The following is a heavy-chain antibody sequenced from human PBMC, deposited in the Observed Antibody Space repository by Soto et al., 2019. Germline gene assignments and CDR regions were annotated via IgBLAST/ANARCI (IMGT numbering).Heavy chain of an antibody. D-gene: IGHD5-12*01. CDR2: INAGNGNT. J-gene: IGHJ3*02. CDR3: ARGLYSGYDESDASDI. V-gene: IGHV1-3*01. Sequence: ASVKVSCKASGYTFTSYAMHWVRQAPGQRLEWMGWINAGNGNTKYSQKFQGRVTITRDTSASTAYMELSSLRSEDTAVYYCARGLYSGYDESDASDIWGQGTMVTVSS. CDR1: GYTFTSYA.